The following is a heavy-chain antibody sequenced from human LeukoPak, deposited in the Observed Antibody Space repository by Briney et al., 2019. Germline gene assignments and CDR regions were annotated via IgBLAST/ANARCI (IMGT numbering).Heavy chain of an antibody. Sequence: ASVKVSCKASGYTFTSYGISWVRQAPGQGLEWMGWISAYNGNTNYAQKLQGRVTMTTDTSTSTAYMELTSLRSDDTAVYYCARDFYRRRGVVVITDIDYWGQGTLVTVSS. CDR3: ARDFYRRRGVVVITDIDY. J-gene: IGHJ4*02. D-gene: IGHD3-22*01. CDR2: ISAYNGNT. CDR1: GYTFTSYG. V-gene: IGHV1-18*01.